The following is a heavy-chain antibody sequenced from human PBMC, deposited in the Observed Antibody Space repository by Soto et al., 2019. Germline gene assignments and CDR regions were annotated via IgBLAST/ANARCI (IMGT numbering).Heavy chain of an antibody. V-gene: IGHV3-23*01. CDR1: GFIFRNYG. CDR3: AKGGVAAARGYFDH. CDR2: ISGNGSVT. J-gene: IGHJ4*02. Sequence: TGGSLRLSCAASGFIFRNYGLSWVRQAPGKGLEWVSDISGNGSVTNYADSVKGRFTIFRDNSNDTLSLQMDSLRAEDTAVYYCAKGGVAAARGYFDHWGQGLRVTVSS. D-gene: IGHD6-13*01.